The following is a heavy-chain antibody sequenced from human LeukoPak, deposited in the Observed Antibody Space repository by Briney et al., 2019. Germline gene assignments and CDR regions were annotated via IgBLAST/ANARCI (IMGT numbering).Heavy chain of an antibody. D-gene: IGHD6-19*01. CDR2: IYYSGST. V-gene: IGHV4-61*05. J-gene: IGHJ4*02. CDR3: ARAVSGRFDY. Sequence: SETLSLTCTVSGGSISSSSYCWGWIRQPPGKGLEWTGYIYYSGSTNYNPSLKSRVTISVDTSKNQFSLKLSSVTAADTAIYYCARAVSGRFDYWGQGTLVTVSS. CDR1: GGSISSSSYC.